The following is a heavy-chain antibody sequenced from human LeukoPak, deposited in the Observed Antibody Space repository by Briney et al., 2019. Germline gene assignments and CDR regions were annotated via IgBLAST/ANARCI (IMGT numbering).Heavy chain of an antibody. CDR2: INSDGSST. V-gene: IGHV3-74*01. J-gene: IGHJ4*02. D-gene: IGHD3-9*01. CDR1: GFTFSSYW. Sequence: GGSLRLSCTASGFTFSSYWMHWVRQAPGKGLVWVSRINSDGSSTSYADSVKGRFTISRDNAKNTLYLQMNSLRAEDTAVYYCARLHYDVLTGPFDYWGQGTLVTVSP. CDR3: ARLHYDVLTGPFDY.